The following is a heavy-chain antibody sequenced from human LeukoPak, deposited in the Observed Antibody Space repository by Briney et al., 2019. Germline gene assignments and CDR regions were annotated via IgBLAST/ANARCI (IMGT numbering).Heavy chain of an antibody. Sequence: PGGSLRLSCAASGFTDYMTWVRQAPGKGLEWVSVIYSGGSTYYAASVKGRFSVSRDNSKNTVYLQMNSLRAEDTAVYYCAGVSSSSGWYRDYWGQGTLVTVSS. J-gene: IGHJ4*02. CDR1: GFTDY. D-gene: IGHD6-19*01. CDR3: AGVSSSSGWYRDY. V-gene: IGHV3-53*01. CDR2: IYSGGST.